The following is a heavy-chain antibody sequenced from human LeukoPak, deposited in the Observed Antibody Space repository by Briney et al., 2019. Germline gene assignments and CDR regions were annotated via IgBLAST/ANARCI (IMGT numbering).Heavy chain of an antibody. V-gene: IGHV4-4*09. CDR1: GGAISSYY. CDR2: IYTSRTT. J-gene: IGHJ5*02. Sequence: SETRSLTCSVSGGAISSYYWSWIRQPPGKGLEWTRYIYTSRTTNSNPSLQTRVTISVDTSKNQSSLKLSSVTAADTAVYYCARQGREKWFDPWGQGTLVTVSS. CDR3: ARQGREKWFDP.